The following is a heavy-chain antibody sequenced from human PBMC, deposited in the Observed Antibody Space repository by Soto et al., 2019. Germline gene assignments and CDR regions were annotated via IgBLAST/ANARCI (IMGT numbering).Heavy chain of an antibody. J-gene: IGHJ6*02. CDR1: GGSISSGGYS. CDR3: ARHLFSLERGYNYYYGTDV. Sequence: PSETLSLTCAVSGGSISSGGYSWSWIRQPPGKGLEWIGYIYHSGSTYYNPSLKSRVTISVDTSKNQFSLKLSSVTAADTAVYYCARHLFSLERGYNYYYGTDVWGQGTTVTVSS. D-gene: IGHD3-3*01. CDR2: IYHSGST. V-gene: IGHV4-30-2*01.